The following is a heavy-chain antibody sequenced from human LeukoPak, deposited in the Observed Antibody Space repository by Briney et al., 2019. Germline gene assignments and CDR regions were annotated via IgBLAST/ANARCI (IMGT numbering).Heavy chain of an antibody. D-gene: IGHD6-25*01. CDR3: TRLSSGGFVFDY. Sequence: PSETLSLTCTVPGDSISNSGYYWGCIRQPPGEGRGSIGNIVQRVNTSYNPSLRSRVTFSVDTSKNQFSLKLTALAAANPAVYYCTRLSSGGFVFDYWGQGTLATVSS. V-gene: IGHV4-39*01. CDR1: GDSISNSGYY. CDR2: IVQRVNT. J-gene: IGHJ4*02.